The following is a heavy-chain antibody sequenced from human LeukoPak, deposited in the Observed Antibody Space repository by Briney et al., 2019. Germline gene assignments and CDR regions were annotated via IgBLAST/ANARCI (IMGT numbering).Heavy chain of an antibody. J-gene: IGHJ4*02. CDR2: IQYDGSNQ. V-gene: IGHV3-30*02. CDR1: GFSFRSYG. CDR3: AGTYYYDSSGYLPLDY. Sequence: GGSLRLSCAASGFSFRSYGMHWVRQAPGKGLEWVAYIQYDGSNQQYADSVKGRFSISRDNSKNTLYLQMNSLRAEDTAVYYCAGTYYYDSSGYLPLDYWGQGTLVTVSS. D-gene: IGHD3-22*01.